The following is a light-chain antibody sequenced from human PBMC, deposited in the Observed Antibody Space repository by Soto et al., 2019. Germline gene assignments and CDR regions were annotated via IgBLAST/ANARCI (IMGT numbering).Light chain of an antibody. CDR3: SSYTSSSTLVG. CDR1: SSDVGGYNY. V-gene: IGLV2-14*01. Sequence: QSALTQPASVSGSPGQSITISCTGTSSDVGGYNYVSWYQQHPGKAPKLMIYEVSNRPSGVSNRFSGSKSGNTASLTISGLQAEDEADYYGSSYTSSSTLVGFGGGIKLTVL. CDR2: EVS. J-gene: IGLJ2*01.